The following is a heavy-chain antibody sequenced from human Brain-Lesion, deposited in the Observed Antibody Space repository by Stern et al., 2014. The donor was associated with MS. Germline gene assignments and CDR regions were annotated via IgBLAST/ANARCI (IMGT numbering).Heavy chain of an antibody. Sequence: VQLLESGPGLVKPSETLSLTCSVSGGSISRSTYYWGWIRQPPGKGLEWIGSIYYSGTTYYNPSLKSRVTKDPSTTQFSRRLTSGTAADTAVYYCARHDGWLPHYWSQGTLVTVSS. D-gene: IGHD5-12*01. J-gene: IGHJ4*02. CDR1: GGSISRSTYY. CDR2: IYYSGTT. CDR3: ARHDGWLPHY. V-gene: IGHV4-39*01.